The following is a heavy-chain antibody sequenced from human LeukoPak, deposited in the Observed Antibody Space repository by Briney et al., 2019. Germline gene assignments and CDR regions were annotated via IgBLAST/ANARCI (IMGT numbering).Heavy chain of an antibody. CDR1: GYTFTGYY. CDR3: AGSGSYYKGNWFDP. CDR2: INPNSGGT. D-gene: IGHD3-10*01. V-gene: IGHV1-2*02. Sequence: ASVKVSCKASGYTFTGYYMHWVRQAPGQGLEWMGWINPNSGGTNYAQKFQGRVTMTRDTSISTAYMELSRLRSDGTAVYYCAGSGSYYKGNWFDPWGQGTLVTVSS. J-gene: IGHJ5*02.